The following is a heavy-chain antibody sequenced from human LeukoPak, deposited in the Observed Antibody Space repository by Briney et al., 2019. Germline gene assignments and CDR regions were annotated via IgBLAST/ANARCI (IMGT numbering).Heavy chain of an antibody. CDR3: ARDRRSDYDILTGYFHGL. CDR1: GFTFSSYA. Sequence: PGGSLRLSCAASGFTFSSYAMSWVRQAPGKGLEWVANIKQDGSEKYHVDSVKGRFTISRDNAKNSLYLQMNSLRAEDTAVYYCARDRRSDYDILTGYFHGLWGQGTTVTVSS. D-gene: IGHD3-9*01. CDR2: IKQDGSEK. V-gene: IGHV3-7*01. J-gene: IGHJ6*02.